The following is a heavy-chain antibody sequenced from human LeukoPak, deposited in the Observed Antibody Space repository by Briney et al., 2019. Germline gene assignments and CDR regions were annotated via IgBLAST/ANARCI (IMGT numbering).Heavy chain of an antibody. D-gene: IGHD3-3*02. CDR2: IDPSDSYT. CDR1: GYSFTSYW. Sequence: GESLEISCKGSGYSFTSYWISWVRQMPGKGLEWMGRIDPSDSYTNYSPSFQGHVTISADKSISTAYLQWSSLKASDTAMYYCARHADPLDAAGYYYYYGMDVWGQGTTVTVS. J-gene: IGHJ6*02. V-gene: IGHV5-10-1*01. CDR3: ARHADPLDAAGYYYYYGMDV.